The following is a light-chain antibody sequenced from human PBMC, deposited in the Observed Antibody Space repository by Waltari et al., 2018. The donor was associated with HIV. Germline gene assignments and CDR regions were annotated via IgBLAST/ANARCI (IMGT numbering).Light chain of an antibody. CDR1: QAIGSD. CDR2: AAS. J-gene: IGKJ2*01. V-gene: IGKV1-27*01. Sequence: DVQMTQSPFSLSASVGDRVAITCRASQAIGSDLAWYQQKPGKVPKLLIYAASTLQSGVPSRFSGSGSGTDFTLTITNLQTEDFSFYYCQRYDRAPYTFGPGTRLELK. CDR3: QRYDRAPYT.